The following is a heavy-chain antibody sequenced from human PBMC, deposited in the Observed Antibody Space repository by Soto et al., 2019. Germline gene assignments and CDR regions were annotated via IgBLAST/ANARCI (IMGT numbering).Heavy chain of an antibody. J-gene: IGHJ4*02. CDR2: INHSGST. CDR3: ASFSYGYLWDY. CDR1: GGSFSGYY. Sequence: SETLSLTWAVYGGSFSGYYWSWIRQPPGKGLEWIGEINHSGSTNYNPSLKSRVTISVDTSKNQFSLKLSSVTAADTAVYSCASFSYGYLWDYAGQGTLVTV. V-gene: IGHV4-34*01. D-gene: IGHD5-18*01.